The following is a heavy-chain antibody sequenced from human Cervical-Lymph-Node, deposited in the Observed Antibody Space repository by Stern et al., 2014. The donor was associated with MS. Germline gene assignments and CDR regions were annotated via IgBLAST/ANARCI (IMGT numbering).Heavy chain of an antibody. CDR2: LYYDGDK. Sequence: EVQLVESGGGLIQPGGSLRLSCAASGFTVSSNYMSWVRQAPGKGLEWVSVLYYDGDKYYAQYGKVRFTGARDDSKNTLFLQMSRLRAEDTAVYYCARCRGWYGKCCFDLWGQGTLVTVSS. J-gene: IGHJ4*02. CDR1: GFTVSSNY. CDR3: ARCRGWYGKCCFDL. V-gene: IGHV3-53*01. D-gene: IGHD6-19*01.